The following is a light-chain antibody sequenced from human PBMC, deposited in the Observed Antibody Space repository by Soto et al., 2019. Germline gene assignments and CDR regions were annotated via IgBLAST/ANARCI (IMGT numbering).Light chain of an antibody. V-gene: IGKV1-39*01. CDR3: QQNYNAPPT. Sequence: DIQMTQSPSSLSASVGDRVTISCRASQSVNSYLSWYQHRPGEAPKLLIYAASNLQSGVPSRFSGSGSGTDFTLTIISLQPEDFSTYSCQQNYNAPPTFGPGTKVEIK. CDR2: AAS. CDR1: QSVNSY. J-gene: IGKJ1*01.